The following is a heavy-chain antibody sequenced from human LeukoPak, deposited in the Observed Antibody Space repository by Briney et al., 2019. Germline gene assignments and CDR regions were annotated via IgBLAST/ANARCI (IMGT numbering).Heavy chain of an antibody. CDR2: INPNSGGT. V-gene: IGHV1-2*02. Sequence: ASVKVSCKATGYTFTGYYMHWVRQAPGQGLEWMGWINPNSGGTNYAQKFQGRVTMTRDTSISTAYMELSRLRSDDTAVYYCARNALTVVRGGGWFDPWGQGTLVTVSS. J-gene: IGHJ5*02. CDR3: ARNALTVVRGGGWFDP. D-gene: IGHD3-10*01. CDR1: GYTFTGYY.